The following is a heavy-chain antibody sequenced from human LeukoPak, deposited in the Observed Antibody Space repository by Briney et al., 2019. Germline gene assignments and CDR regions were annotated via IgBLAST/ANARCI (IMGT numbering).Heavy chain of an antibody. CDR1: GGSISSYY. J-gene: IGHJ6*03. Sequence: SETLSLTCTVSGGSISSYYWSWIRQPPGKGLEWIGYIYYSGSTNYNPSLKSRVTISVDTSKNQFSLKLSSVTAADTAVYYCARGRGYSYGYGAFYYYYYKDVWGKGPTVTVSS. CDR2: IYYSGST. V-gene: IGHV4-59*01. D-gene: IGHD5-18*01. CDR3: ARGRGYSYGYGAFYYYYYKDV.